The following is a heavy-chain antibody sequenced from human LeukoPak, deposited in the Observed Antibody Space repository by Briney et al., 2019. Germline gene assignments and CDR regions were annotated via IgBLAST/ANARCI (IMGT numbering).Heavy chain of an antibody. Sequence: GGSLRLSCAASGFTFSSYAMSWVRQAPGKGLEWVSAISGSGASTYYADSVKGRFTISRGNSKNTLYVQMNSLRAEDTAVYYCAKSQFGGVFDGFDIWGQGTMVTVSS. CDR1: GFTFSSYA. V-gene: IGHV3-23*01. D-gene: IGHD3-16*01. CDR2: ISGSGAST. CDR3: AKSQFGGVFDGFDI. J-gene: IGHJ3*02.